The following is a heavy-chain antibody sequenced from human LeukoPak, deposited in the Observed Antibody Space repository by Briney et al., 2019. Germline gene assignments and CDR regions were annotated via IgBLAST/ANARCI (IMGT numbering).Heavy chain of an antibody. Sequence: GGSLRLSCATSGFTFNNYNMNWVRQAPGRALEWVSSITSSGTYIFYADSVRGRFTISRDNAKNSLYLQMNSLGPEDTAVCYCARDPYSGNYGNYYYYYMDVWGKGTTVTISS. CDR2: ITSSGTYI. V-gene: IGHV3-21*01. CDR3: ARDPYSGNYGNYYYYYMDV. CDR1: GFTFNNYN. J-gene: IGHJ6*03. D-gene: IGHD1-26*01.